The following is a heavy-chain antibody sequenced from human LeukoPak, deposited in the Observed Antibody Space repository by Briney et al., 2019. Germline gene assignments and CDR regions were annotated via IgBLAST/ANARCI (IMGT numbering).Heavy chain of an antibody. V-gene: IGHV3-23*01. J-gene: IGHJ6*03. CDR2: ISGSGGST. Sequence: GGSLRLSCAASGFTFSRYGMSWVRQAPGKGLEWVSAISGSGGSTYYADSVKGRFTISRDNSKNTLYLQMNSLRAEDTAVYYCKNDPRTTHYYYYMDVWGKGTTVTISS. CDR3: KNDPRTTHYYYYMDV. D-gene: IGHD1-1*01. CDR1: GFTFSRYG.